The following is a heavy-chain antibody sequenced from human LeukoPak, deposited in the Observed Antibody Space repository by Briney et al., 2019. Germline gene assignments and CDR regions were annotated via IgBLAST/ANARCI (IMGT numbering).Heavy chain of an antibody. D-gene: IGHD3-22*01. CDR2: LYYSGNT. CDR3: ARESYYDSSGYSHDAFDI. V-gene: IGHV4-39*07. Sequence: SETLSLTCTVSGGSISSSSYYWGWIRQPPGKGLEWIGSLYYSGNTYYNPSLKSRVTISLDTSKDQFSLKLSSVTAADTAMYYCARESYYDSSGYSHDAFDIWGQGTMVTVSS. J-gene: IGHJ3*02. CDR1: GGSISSSSYY.